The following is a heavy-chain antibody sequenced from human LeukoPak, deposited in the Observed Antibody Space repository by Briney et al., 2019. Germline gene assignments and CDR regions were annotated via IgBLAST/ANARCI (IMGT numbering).Heavy chain of an antibody. CDR1: GFTFSDYY. J-gene: IGHJ1*01. D-gene: IGHD3-22*01. V-gene: IGHV3-11*01. CDR2: ISHSGSTI. Sequence: PGGSLRLSCAASGFTFSDYYMSWIRQAPGKGLEWISYISHSGSTIYYADSVKGRFTISRDNAKNSLYLQMNSLRAEDTAVYYCERDRDYYDSSGLQYFQHWGQGTLVTVSS. CDR3: ERDRDYYDSSGLQYFQH.